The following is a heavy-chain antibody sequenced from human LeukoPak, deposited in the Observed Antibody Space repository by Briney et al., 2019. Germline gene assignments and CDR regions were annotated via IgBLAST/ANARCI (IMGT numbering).Heavy chain of an antibody. CDR2: IYYSGST. D-gene: IGHD3-9*01. CDR1: GAFISSGTYY. J-gene: IGHJ4*02. Sequence: PSETLSLTCTVSGAFISSGTYYWSWIRQPPGKGLEWIGYIYYSGSTNYNPSLKSRVTISVDTSKNQFSLKLSSVTAADTAVYYCARADWLSASFDYWGQGTLVTVSS. CDR3: ARADWLSASFDY. V-gene: IGHV4-61*01.